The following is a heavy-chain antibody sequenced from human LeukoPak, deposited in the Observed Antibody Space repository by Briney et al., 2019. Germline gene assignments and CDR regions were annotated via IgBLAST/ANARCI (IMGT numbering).Heavy chain of an antibody. CDR1: GGSISSYY. CDR3: ARVPPSTYYYYGMDV. V-gene: IGHV4-59*01. Sequence: SGTLSLTCTVSGGSISSYYWSWIRKPPGKGLEGIGYIDYIGSTNYNPSLKSRVTISVDTSKNQFSLMLSSVTAADPAVYYCARVPPSTYYYYGMDVWGQGTTVTVSS. J-gene: IGHJ6*02. CDR2: IDYIGST.